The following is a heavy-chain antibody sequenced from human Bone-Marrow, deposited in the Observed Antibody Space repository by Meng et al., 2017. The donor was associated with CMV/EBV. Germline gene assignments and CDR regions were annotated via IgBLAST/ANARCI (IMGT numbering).Heavy chain of an antibody. Sequence: GESLKISCAASGFTFSRYALHWVRQAPGKGLEWVSLISYDGRNKAYADSVKGRFTISRDNSKNTPYLQMNSLRAEDTAVYYCANPVLRYSSSLMGFNDWGQGTLVTVSS. CDR3: ANPVLRYSSSLMGFND. D-gene: IGHD6-6*01. J-gene: IGHJ4*02. CDR1: GFTFSRYA. V-gene: IGHV3-30*04. CDR2: ISYDGRNK.